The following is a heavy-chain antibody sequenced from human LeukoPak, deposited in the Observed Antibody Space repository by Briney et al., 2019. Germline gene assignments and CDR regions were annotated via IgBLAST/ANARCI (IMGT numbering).Heavy chain of an antibody. J-gene: IGHJ4*02. Sequence: GGSLRLSCGASGFTFTTHWIHWVRQAPGKGLVWVSRIKPDGSDTNYADSVKGRFTISRDNAKNTLYLQMNSLRAEDTAVYYCARDHYDFWSGYSYYFDYWGQGTLVTVSS. CDR3: ARDHYDFWSGYSYYFDY. CDR2: IKPDGSDT. CDR1: GFTFTTHW. D-gene: IGHD3-3*01. V-gene: IGHV3-74*01.